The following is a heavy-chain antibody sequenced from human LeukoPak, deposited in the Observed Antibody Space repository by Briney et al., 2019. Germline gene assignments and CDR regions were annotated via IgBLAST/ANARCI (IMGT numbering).Heavy chain of an antibody. J-gene: IGHJ4*02. CDR1: GVSISSSSYY. Sequence: SETLSLTCTVSGVSISSSSYYWGWIRQPPGKGLEWIGTIYYSGTTHYNPSLKSRVTISVDTSKNQLSLKLSSVTAADTAAYYCARHRGIVAAASFDYWGQGTLVTVSS. CDR3: ARHRGIVAAASFDY. D-gene: IGHD6-13*01. CDR2: IYYSGTT. V-gene: IGHV4-39*01.